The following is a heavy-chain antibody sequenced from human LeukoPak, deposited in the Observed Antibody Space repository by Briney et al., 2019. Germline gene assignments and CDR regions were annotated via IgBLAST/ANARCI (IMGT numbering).Heavy chain of an antibody. CDR1: GFNLANHA. J-gene: IGHJ4*02. CDR3: VREDTPATANY. CDR2: ISGGGDIT. V-gene: IGHV3-23*01. Sequence: GGSLRLSCAASGFNLANHAMSWVRQTPGKGLEWVSAISGGGDITYYADSVKVRFTISRNNSKDTLFLQMHSLRPGDTAVYYCVREDTPATANYWGQGTLVTISS. D-gene: IGHD2-21*02.